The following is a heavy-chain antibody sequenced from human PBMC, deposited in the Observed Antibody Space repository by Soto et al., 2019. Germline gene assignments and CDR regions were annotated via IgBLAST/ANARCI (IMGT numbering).Heavy chain of an antibody. CDR3: ASPDFGNYWYFDL. Sequence: QDQLVQSGAEVKKPGSSVKVSCKASGGTFSSHTFSWVRQAPGQGLEWMGRIIPALGTATYAQKFQGRVTNTEDEYETTVYMEQNSLRSEDTAVYYCASPDFGNYWYFDLWGRGPRVTVT. CDR1: GGTFSSHT. D-gene: IGHD4-17*01. J-gene: IGHJ2*01. V-gene: IGHV1-69*08. CDR2: IIPALGTA.